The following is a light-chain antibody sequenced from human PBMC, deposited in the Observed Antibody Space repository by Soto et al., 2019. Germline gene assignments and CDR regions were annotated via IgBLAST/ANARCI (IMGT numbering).Light chain of an antibody. V-gene: IGLV1-44*01. CDR2: SNN. CDR1: SSNIGSNT. Sequence: SVLTQPPSASGTPGQRVTISCSGSSSNIGSNTVNWYQKLPGTAPELLIYSNNQRPSGVPDRFSGSKSGTSASLAISGLQSEDEADYYCAAWDDSLDGHVVFGGGIKLTVL. J-gene: IGLJ2*01. CDR3: AAWDDSLDGHVV.